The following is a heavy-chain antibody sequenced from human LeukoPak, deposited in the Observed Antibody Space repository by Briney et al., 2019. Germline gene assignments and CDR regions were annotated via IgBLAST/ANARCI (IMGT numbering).Heavy chain of an antibody. CDR2: INPNSGGT. CDR3: ARDAIGYYDSSGYAWFDP. J-gene: IGHJ5*02. Sequence: ASVKVSCKASGYNFTDYYMHWVRQAPGQGLEWMGWINPNSGGTNYTQKFQGRFTMTRDTSISTAYMELSRLRSDDTAVYYCARDAIGYYDSSGYAWFDPWGQGTLVTVSS. CDR1: GYNFTDYY. V-gene: IGHV1-2*02. D-gene: IGHD3-22*01.